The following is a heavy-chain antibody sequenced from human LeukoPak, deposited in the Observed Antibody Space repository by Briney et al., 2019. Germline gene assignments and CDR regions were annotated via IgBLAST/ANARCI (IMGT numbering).Heavy chain of an antibody. Sequence: PGGSLRLSCAASGFTFSSYAMSWVRQAPGKGLEWVSAISGSGGSTYYADSVKGRFTISRDNSKNTLYLQMNSLRAEDTAVYYCAKGRFVLMVYAISYFDYWGQGTLVTVSS. D-gene: IGHD2-8*01. CDR3: AKGRFVLMVYAISYFDY. V-gene: IGHV3-23*01. CDR1: GFTFSSYA. CDR2: ISGSGGST. J-gene: IGHJ4*02.